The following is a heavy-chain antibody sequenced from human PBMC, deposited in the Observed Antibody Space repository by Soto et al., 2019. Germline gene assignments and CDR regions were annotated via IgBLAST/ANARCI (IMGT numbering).Heavy chain of an antibody. Sequence: HPGGSLRLSCAASGFTFRNYAMNWVRQAPGKGLEWVSGISYSGGSTFYADSVEGRFTISRDDSRNTMFLQMNSLRAEDTAVYYCAKGDSIFGVVIPHLDYWGQGTLVTVSS. V-gene: IGHV3-23*01. CDR3: AKGDSIFGVVIPHLDY. J-gene: IGHJ4*02. D-gene: IGHD3-3*01. CDR1: GFTFRNYA. CDR2: ISYSGGST.